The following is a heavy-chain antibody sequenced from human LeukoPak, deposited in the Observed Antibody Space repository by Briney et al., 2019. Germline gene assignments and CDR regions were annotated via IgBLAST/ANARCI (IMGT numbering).Heavy chain of an antibody. D-gene: IGHD2-15*01. Sequence: GGSLSLSCAASGFTFSSYAMSWVRQAPGKGLEWVSAISGSGGSTYYADSVKGRFTISRDNSKNTLYLQMNSLRAEDTAVYYCAKARDRYCSGGSCYQFDYWGQGTLVTVSS. CDR3: AKARDRYCSGGSCYQFDY. V-gene: IGHV3-23*01. CDR2: ISGSGGST. CDR1: GFTFSSYA. J-gene: IGHJ4*02.